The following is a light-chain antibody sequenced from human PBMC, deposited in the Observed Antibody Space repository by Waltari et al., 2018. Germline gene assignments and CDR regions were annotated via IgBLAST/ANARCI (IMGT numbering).Light chain of an antibody. Sequence: QSALTQPASVSGSPGQSITISCTGTTSDLGGYNYVSWYQQHPGKAPKLIIFDVSSRPSGVSHRFSGSQSANAASLIISGLQAEDEADYYCCSFTSSSTWVFGGGTKLTVL. CDR1: TSDLGGYNY. CDR3: CSFTSSSTWV. V-gene: IGLV2-14*03. CDR2: DVS. J-gene: IGLJ3*02.